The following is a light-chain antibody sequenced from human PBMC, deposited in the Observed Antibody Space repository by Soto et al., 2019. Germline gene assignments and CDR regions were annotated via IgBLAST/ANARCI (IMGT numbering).Light chain of an antibody. V-gene: IGKV1-5*01. CDR1: QSISSW. Sequence: DIQMTQAPSTRCASVGDRVPITCRVSQSISSWLAWYQQKLGRAPRLLIYDASSLESGVPARFTGSGSGTEFTLTISSLQSEDFAVYYCQQYHIWPPWTSGQGTKVDIK. CDR3: QQYHIWPPWT. CDR2: DAS. J-gene: IGKJ1*01.